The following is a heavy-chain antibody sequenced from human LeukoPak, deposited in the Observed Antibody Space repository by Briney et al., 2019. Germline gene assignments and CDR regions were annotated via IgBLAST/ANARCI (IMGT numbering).Heavy chain of an antibody. CDR3: ARATSADYDFWSGYYRVAPPFDY. CDR1: GYTFTSYG. Sequence: ASVTVSCKASGYTFTSYGISWVRQAPGQGLEWMGWISAYNGNTNYAQKLQGRVTMTTDTSTSTAYMELRSLRSDDTAVYYCARATSADYDFWSGYYRVAPPFDYWGQGTLVTVSS. J-gene: IGHJ4*02. V-gene: IGHV1-18*01. D-gene: IGHD3-3*01. CDR2: ISAYNGNT.